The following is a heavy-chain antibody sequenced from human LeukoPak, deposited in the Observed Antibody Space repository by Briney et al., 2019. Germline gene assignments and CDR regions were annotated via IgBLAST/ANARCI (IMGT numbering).Heavy chain of an antibody. V-gene: IGHV3-15*01. Sequence: RGSLRLSCAASGFTFSSYAMHWVRQAPGKGLEWVGRIKSKTDGGTTDYAAPVKGRFTISRDDSKNTLYLQMNSLKTEDTAVYYCTTSDLVVPAAPFDYWGQGTLVTVSS. CDR3: TTSDLVVPAAPFDY. D-gene: IGHD2-2*01. J-gene: IGHJ4*02. CDR2: IKSKTDGGTT. CDR1: GFTFSSYA.